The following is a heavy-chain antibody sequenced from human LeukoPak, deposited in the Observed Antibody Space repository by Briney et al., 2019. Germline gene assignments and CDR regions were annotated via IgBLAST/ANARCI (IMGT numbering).Heavy chain of an antibody. J-gene: IGHJ4*02. D-gene: IGHD2-15*01. CDR3: ASVGCSGGSCYHSGAWKKYYFDY. Sequence: PSETLFLTCIVSGGSISSSIYYWAWVRQPPGKGLEWIGEIYHSGCANYNPSLKSRVTISVDKSKNQFSLKLSSVTAADTAVYYCASVGCSGGSCYHSGAWKKYYFDYWGQGTLVTVSS. CDR2: IYHSGCA. V-gene: IGHV4-39*07. CDR1: GGSISSSIYY.